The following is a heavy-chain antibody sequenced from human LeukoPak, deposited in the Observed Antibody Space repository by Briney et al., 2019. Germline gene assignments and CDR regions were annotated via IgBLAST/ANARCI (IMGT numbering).Heavy chain of an antibody. D-gene: IGHD2-2*01. CDR3: PKAHRTSSPFFDS. CDR2: INGRGDDT. J-gene: IGHJ4*02. V-gene: IGHV3-23*01. CDR1: SGFA. Sequence: PGGSLRLSCAAFSGFAMSWVRQAPGRGLEWVSAINGRGDDTYYPDSVKGRFTISRDNSNNTLYLQMNSLRDEDTAVYYCPKAHRTSSPFFDSWGQGILVTVSS.